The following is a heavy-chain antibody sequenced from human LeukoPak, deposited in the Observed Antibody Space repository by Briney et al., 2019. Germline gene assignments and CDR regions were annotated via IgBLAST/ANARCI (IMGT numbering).Heavy chain of an antibody. CDR2: INPNSGGT. Sequence: GASVKVSCKASGYTFTGYYMRWVRQAPGQGLEWMGWINPNSGGTNYAQKFQGRVTMTRDTSISTAYMELSRLRSDDTAVYYCARGTWRTTVSTNWFDPWGQGTLVTVSS. V-gene: IGHV1-2*02. J-gene: IGHJ5*02. CDR3: ARGTWRTTVSTNWFDP. D-gene: IGHD4-17*01. CDR1: GYTFTGYY.